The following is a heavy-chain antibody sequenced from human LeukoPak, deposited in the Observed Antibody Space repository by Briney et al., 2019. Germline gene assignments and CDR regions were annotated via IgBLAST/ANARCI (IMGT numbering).Heavy chain of an antibody. Sequence: GGSLRLSCAASGFTFSTFAMIWVRQPPGKGLEWVSSIFPSGGEIHYADSVRGRFTISRDNSKSTLSLQMNSLRAEDTAIYYCARVPGEMGATLAYLDYWGQGTLVIVSS. J-gene: IGHJ4*02. CDR2: IFPSGGEI. D-gene: IGHD1-26*01. CDR3: ARVPGEMGATLAYLDY. V-gene: IGHV3-23*01. CDR1: GFTFSTFA.